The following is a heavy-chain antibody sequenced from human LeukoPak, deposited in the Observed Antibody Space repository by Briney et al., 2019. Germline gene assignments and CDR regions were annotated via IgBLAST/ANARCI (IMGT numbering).Heavy chain of an antibody. CDR1: GYTFTSYA. CDR3: ARDFKVRGYSGLWGY. D-gene: IGHD5-12*01. CDR2: INTNTGNP. J-gene: IGHJ4*02. Sequence: GASVKVSCKASGYTFTSYAMNWVRQAPGQGLEWMGWINTNTGNPTYAQGFTGRFVFSLDTSVSTAYLQISSLKAEDTAVYYCARDFKVRGYSGLWGYWGQGTLVTVSS. V-gene: IGHV7-4-1*02.